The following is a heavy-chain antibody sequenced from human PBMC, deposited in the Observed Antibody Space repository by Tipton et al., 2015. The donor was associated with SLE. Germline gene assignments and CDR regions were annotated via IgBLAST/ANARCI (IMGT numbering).Heavy chain of an antibody. V-gene: IGHV5-51*01. CDR2: IYPGDSHT. Sequence: QLVQSGAEVKKPGESLKISCKGSGYSFTSYWIGWVRQMPGKGLEWMGIIYPGDSHTRYSPSFQGQVTISADKSISTAYLQWSSLKASDTAIYYCARHGGDVPMTIVTTSWYFDLWGRGTLVTVSS. D-gene: IGHD4-11*01. CDR3: ARHGGDVPMTIVTTSWYFDL. J-gene: IGHJ2*01. CDR1: GYSFTSYW.